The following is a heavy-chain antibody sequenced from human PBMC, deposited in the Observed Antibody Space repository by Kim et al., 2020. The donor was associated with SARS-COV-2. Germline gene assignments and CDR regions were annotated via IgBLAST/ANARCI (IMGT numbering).Heavy chain of an antibody. Sequence: ASVKVSCKASGYTFTTYGITWVRQAPGQGLEWMGWISAYNGDTNYPQKLQGRVTLTTDTSTTTAYMELRSLTSDDTAVYYCTRDRGHWDYFFDFDYWGQG. CDR3: TRDRGHWDYFFDFDY. CDR2: ISAYNGDT. CDR1: GYTFTTYG. V-gene: IGHV1-18*01. D-gene: IGHD1-7*01. J-gene: IGHJ4*02.